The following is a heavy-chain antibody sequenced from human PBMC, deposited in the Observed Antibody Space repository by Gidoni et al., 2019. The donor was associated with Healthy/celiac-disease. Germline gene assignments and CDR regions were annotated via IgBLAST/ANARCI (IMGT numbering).Heavy chain of an antibody. Sequence: EVQLVRSGGGLVQPGRSLRLSCAASGFTFDDYAMHWVRQAPGKGLEWVSGISWNSGSIGYADSVKGRFTISRDNAKNSLYLQMNSLRAEDTALYYCAKDRAVTPNGIFDYWGQGTLVTVSS. CDR3: AKDRAVTPNGIFDY. V-gene: IGHV3-9*01. J-gene: IGHJ4*02. CDR2: ISWNSGSI. CDR1: GFTFDDYA. D-gene: IGHD4-17*01.